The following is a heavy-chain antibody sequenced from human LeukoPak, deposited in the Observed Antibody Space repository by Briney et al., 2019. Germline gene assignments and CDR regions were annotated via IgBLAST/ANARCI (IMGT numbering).Heavy chain of an antibody. J-gene: IGHJ4*02. CDR2: ITTSSSYM. CDR1: GFTFSAYN. D-gene: IGHD6-6*01. CDR3: ARDGLAFDY. Sequence: PGGSLRLSCAASGFTFSAYNMNWVRRTPGKGLEWVSSITTSSSYMFYADSVRGRFTISRDNAENSLYLQMNSLRDEDTAVYYCARDGLAFDYWGQGSLVTVSS. V-gene: IGHV3-21*01.